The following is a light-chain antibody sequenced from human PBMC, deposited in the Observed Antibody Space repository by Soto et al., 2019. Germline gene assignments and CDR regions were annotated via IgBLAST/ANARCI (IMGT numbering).Light chain of an antibody. CDR2: LGS. J-gene: IGKJ1*01. CDR1: QSLLHSNGYNY. CDR3: MQGTHWPET. Sequence: DIVMTQSPLSLPVTPGEPASIPCRSSQSLLHSNGYNYLHWYLQKPGQSPQLLIYLGSNRASGVPDRFSGSGSGTDFTLKISRVEAEDVGLYYCMQGTHWPETFGQGTKVDIK. V-gene: IGKV2-28*01.